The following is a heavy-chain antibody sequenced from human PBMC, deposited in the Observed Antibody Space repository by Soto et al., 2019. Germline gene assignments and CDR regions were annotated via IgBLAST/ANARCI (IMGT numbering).Heavy chain of an antibody. J-gene: IGHJ4*02. CDR3: ARHARFGELLQDY. D-gene: IGHD3-10*01. CDR1: GYSFATYW. CDR2: IYPGDSDT. Sequence: GESLKISCKGSGYSFATYWIGWVRQMPGKGLEWMGIIYPGDSDTRYSPSFQDQVTISADKSISTAYLQWSSLKASDTAMYYCARHARFGELLQDYWGQGTLVTVSS. V-gene: IGHV5-51*01.